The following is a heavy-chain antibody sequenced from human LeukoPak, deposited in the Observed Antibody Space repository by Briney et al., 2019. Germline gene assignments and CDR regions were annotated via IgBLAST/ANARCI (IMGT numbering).Heavy chain of an antibody. CDR3: ARDYGDYHFDY. CDR1: GYTFSAYY. V-gene: IGHV3-11*01. CDR2: ISSSGSTI. Sequence: PGGSLRLSCAASGYTFSAYYMRWIRQAPGKGLEWVSYISSSGSTIYYADSVKGRFTISRDNAKNSLYLQMNSLRAEDTAVYYCARDYGDYHFDYWGQGTLVTVSS. D-gene: IGHD4-17*01. J-gene: IGHJ4*02.